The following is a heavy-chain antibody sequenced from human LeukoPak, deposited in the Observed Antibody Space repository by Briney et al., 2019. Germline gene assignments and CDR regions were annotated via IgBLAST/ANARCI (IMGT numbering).Heavy chain of an antibody. J-gene: IGHJ4*02. D-gene: IGHD1-26*01. CDR2: ISSSGTTI. V-gene: IGHV3-48*03. CDR1: GFTFSSYE. CDR3: ARSSGTYHFDY. Sequence: GGSLRLSCAASGFTFSSYEMNWVRQAPGKGLEWVSYISSSGTTIYYADSVKGRFTISRDNAKNSLFLQVNSLRAEDTAVYYCARSSGTYHFDYWGQGTLVTVSS.